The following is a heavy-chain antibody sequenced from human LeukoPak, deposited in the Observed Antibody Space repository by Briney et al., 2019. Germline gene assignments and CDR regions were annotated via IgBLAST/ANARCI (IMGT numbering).Heavy chain of an antibody. CDR3: ARDRGGYDLSY. Sequence: ASVKVSCKASGGTFSSYAISWVRQAPGQGLEWMGWINPNSGGTNYAQKFQGRVTMTRDTSISTAYMELSRLRSDDTAVYYCARDRGGYDLSYWGQGTLVTVSS. CDR1: GGTFSSYA. J-gene: IGHJ4*02. CDR2: INPNSGGT. D-gene: IGHD5-12*01. V-gene: IGHV1-2*02.